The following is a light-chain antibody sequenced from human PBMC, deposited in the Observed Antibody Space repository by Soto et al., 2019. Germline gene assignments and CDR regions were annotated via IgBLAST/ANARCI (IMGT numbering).Light chain of an antibody. Sequence: EVVMRQSPATLSVSPGEGATLSCRASQSIGNYLAWYQQKPGQAPRPLIYATSNRATGIPARFSGSGSGTDFTLTISSLEPEDFAVYYCQQRSSWPFTFGPETKVDIK. CDR2: ATS. CDR3: QQRSSWPFT. V-gene: IGKV3-11*01. J-gene: IGKJ3*01. CDR1: QSIGNY.